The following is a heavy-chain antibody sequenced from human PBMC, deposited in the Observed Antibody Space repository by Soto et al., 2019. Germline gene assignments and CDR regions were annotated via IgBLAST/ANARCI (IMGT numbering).Heavy chain of an antibody. CDR2: SSATGAGT. J-gene: IGHJ4*02. Sequence: PGGSLRLSCAASGSTFSSYSMNWVRQAPGKGLEWVSFSSATGAGTYYADSVKGRFTISRDNSKNTLYLQMTSLRADDTAVYYCAKDRRAGGNYGFYSDFWGQGALVTVSS. CDR1: GSTFSSYS. CDR3: AKDRRAGGNYGFYSDF. V-gene: IGHV3-23*01. D-gene: IGHD1-7*01.